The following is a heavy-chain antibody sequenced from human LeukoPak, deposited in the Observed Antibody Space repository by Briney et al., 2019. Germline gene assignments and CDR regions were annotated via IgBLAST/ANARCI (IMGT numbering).Heavy chain of an antibody. D-gene: IGHD2-2*01. V-gene: IGHV4-34*01. Sequence: SETLSLTCAVYGGSFSGYYWSWIRQPPGKGLEWIGEINHSGSTNYNPSLKSRVTISVDTSKNQFSLKLSSVTAADTAVYYCASPHSHCSSTSCPVYGMGVWGQGTTVTVSS. J-gene: IGHJ6*02. CDR2: INHSGST. CDR1: GGSFSGYY. CDR3: ASPHSHCSSTSCPVYGMGV.